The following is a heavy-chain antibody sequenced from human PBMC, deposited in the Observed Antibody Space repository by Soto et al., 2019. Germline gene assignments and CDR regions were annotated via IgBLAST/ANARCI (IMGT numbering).Heavy chain of an antibody. CDR3: AISRYSSSWYYFDY. D-gene: IGHD6-13*01. Sequence: PGGSLRLPCAASGFTFSSYAMSWVRQAPGKGLEWVSAISGRGDNTYYADSVKGRFTISRDNSKNTLYLQMNSLRAEDTAVYYCAISRYSSSWYYFDYWGQGTLVTVSS. CDR1: GFTFSSYA. V-gene: IGHV3-23*01. CDR2: ISGRGDNT. J-gene: IGHJ4*02.